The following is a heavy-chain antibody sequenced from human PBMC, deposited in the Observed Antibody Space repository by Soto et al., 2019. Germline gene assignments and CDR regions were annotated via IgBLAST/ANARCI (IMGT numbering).Heavy chain of an antibody. Sequence: VASVKVSCKVSGYTLTELSMHWVRQAPGKGLEWMGGFDPEDGETIYAQKFQGRVTMTEDTSTDTAYMELSSLRSEDTAVYYCATDQGSTTKLYYYYGMDVWGQGTPVTVSS. CDR2: FDPEDGET. CDR3: ATDQGSTTKLYYYYGMDV. V-gene: IGHV1-24*01. CDR1: GYTLTELS. D-gene: IGHD2-2*01. J-gene: IGHJ6*02.